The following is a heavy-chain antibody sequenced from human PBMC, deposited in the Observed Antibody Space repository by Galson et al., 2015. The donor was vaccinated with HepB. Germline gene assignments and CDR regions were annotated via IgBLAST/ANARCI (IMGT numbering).Heavy chain of an antibody. Sequence: SLRLSCAASGFTFSSYAMHWVRQAPGKGLEWVAVISYDGSNKYYADSVKGRFTISRDNSKNTLYLQMNSLRAEDTAVYYCAREVGYCSGGSCYDEGGMDVWGQGTTVTVSS. CDR1: GFTFSSYA. CDR2: ISYDGSNK. D-gene: IGHD2-15*01. J-gene: IGHJ6*02. CDR3: AREVGYCSGGSCYDEGGMDV. V-gene: IGHV3-30*04.